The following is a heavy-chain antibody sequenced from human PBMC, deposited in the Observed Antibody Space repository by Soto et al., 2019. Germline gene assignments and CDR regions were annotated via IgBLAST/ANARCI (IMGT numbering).Heavy chain of an antibody. CDR2: IIPVSGAA. CDR3: ARALGCRSTSCTLDY. CDR1: GGTFGSFA. J-gene: IGHJ4*02. D-gene: IGHD2-2*01. V-gene: IGHV1-69*01. Sequence: QVQLVQSGAEVKKPGSSVKVSCKASGGTFGSFAFSWVRQAPGQGLEWMGGIIPVSGAAHYAQKFRGRVTITADESTSTAYMELSSLRSQDTAVYYCARALGCRSTSCTLDYWGQGTRVIVSS.